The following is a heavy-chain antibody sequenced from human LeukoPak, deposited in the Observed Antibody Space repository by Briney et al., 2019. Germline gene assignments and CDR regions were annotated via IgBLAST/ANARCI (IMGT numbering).Heavy chain of an antibody. CDR3: ARDRGSSWFADY. CDR2: TNPNNGGT. V-gene: IGHV1-2*02. D-gene: IGHD6-13*01. CDR1: TYIFTSYY. J-gene: IGHJ4*02. Sequence: ASVKLSCKASTYIFTSYYIHWVREAPGQGLEWMGWTNPNNGGTKYGKKFQGRVTMTSDTSITTAYMELSRLRYDDTAMYYCARDRGSSWFADYWGRGTLVTVSS.